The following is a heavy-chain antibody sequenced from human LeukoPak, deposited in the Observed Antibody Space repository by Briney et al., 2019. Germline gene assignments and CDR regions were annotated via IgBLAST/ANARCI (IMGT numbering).Heavy chain of an antibody. V-gene: IGHV3-66*01. Sequence: HPGGSLRLSCAASGFTVSSNYMSWVRQAPGKGLEWVSVIYSGGSTYYADSVKGRFTISRDNSKNTLYLQMNSLRAKDTAVYYCARYRYFDWFRAFDIWGQGTMVTVSS. CDR2: IYSGGST. J-gene: IGHJ3*02. CDR1: GFTVSSNY. CDR3: ARYRYFDWFRAFDI. D-gene: IGHD3-9*01.